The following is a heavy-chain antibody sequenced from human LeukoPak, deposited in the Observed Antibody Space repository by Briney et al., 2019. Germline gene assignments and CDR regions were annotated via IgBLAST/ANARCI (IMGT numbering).Heavy chain of an antibody. CDR1: GFTFSSYA. J-gene: IGHJ5*02. V-gene: IGHV3-30*04. D-gene: IGHD2-15*01. CDR2: ISYDGSNK. Sequence: GRSLRLSCAASGFTFSSYAMHWVRQAPGKGLEWVAVISYDGSNKYYADSVKGRFTISRDNSKNTLYLQMNSLRAEDTAVYYCARAGRYCSGGSCYSHWFDPWGQGTLVTVSS. CDR3: ARAGRYCSGGSCYSHWFDP.